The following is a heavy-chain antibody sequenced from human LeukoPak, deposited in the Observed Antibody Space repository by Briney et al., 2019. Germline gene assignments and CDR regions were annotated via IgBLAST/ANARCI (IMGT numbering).Heavy chain of an antibody. CDR1: GFTVSRIY. CDR3: AKTKVGTGLDALDI. CDR2: TYSDGST. V-gene: IGHV3-53*05. Sequence: GGSLRLSCAASGFTVSRIYMSWVRQAPGKGLEWVLLTYSDGSTSYTESVKGRFTISRDNSKSTLYLQMDSLRAEDTAVYYCAKTKVGTGLDALDIWGQGTMVTVSS. J-gene: IGHJ3*02. D-gene: IGHD2-21*02.